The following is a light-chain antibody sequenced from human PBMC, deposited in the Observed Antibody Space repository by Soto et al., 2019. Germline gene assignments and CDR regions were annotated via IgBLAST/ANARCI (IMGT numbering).Light chain of an antibody. CDR1: SSNIGAGFD. CDR3: QSYDTSLSGGSV. V-gene: IGLV1-40*01. J-gene: IGLJ1*01. CDR2: GNN. Sequence: QSALTQSPSVSGAPGQRVSISCTGTSSNIGAGFDVHWYQQLPATAPKLLIYGNNNRPSGVPDRFSGSKSGTSASLAITGLQAEDEADYYCQSYDTSLSGGSVFGTRTKLTVL.